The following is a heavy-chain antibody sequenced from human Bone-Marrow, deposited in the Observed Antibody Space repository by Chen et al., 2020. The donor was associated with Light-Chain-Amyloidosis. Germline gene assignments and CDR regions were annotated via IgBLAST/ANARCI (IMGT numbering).Heavy chain of an antibody. CDR3: ARARLNMVRGVAPYYFDY. CDR2: IYYSGST. J-gene: IGHJ4*02. D-gene: IGHD3-10*01. CDR1: GGSISSSSYY. Sequence: QLQLQESGPGLVKASETLSLTCTVSGGSISSSSYYWGWIRQPPGKGLEWIGSIYYSGSTYYNPSLKSRVTISVDTSKNQFSLKLSSVTAADTAVYYCARARLNMVRGVAPYYFDYWGQGTLVTVSS. V-gene: IGHV4-39*07.